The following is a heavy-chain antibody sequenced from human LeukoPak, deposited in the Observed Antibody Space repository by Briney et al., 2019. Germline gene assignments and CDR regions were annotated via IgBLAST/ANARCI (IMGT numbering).Heavy chain of an antibody. CDR3: ARDFYGRYCTGGSCYYRNWLDP. D-gene: IGHD2-15*01. Sequence: GGSLRLSCAASGFTLSDYGIHWVRQAPGKGLVWVSHIHNDGTTTTYAASVKGRFTISRDNAKNTVYLDMTGLSGEDTAVYYCARDFYGRYCTGGSCYYRNWLDPWGQGTQVTVSS. J-gene: IGHJ5*02. CDR1: GFTLSDYG. V-gene: IGHV3-74*03. CDR2: IHNDGTTT.